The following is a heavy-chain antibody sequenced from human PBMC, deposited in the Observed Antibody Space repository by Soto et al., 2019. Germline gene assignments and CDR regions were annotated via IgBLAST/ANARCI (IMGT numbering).Heavy chain of an antibody. V-gene: IGHV3-23*01. CDR2: FSHAGTT. J-gene: IGHJ4*02. D-gene: IGHD3-9*01. CDR1: GFMFSSHA. CDR3: AKGGPYYDLLTGYLPSDYYFDS. Sequence: GGSLRLSCAASGFMFSSHAMSWVRQAPGKGLEWVSGFSHAGTTKYADSVRGRFTVSRDQTKNTLYLQMDSLRAEDTAVYYCAKGGPYYDLLTGYLPSDYYFDSWGQGTPVTVSS.